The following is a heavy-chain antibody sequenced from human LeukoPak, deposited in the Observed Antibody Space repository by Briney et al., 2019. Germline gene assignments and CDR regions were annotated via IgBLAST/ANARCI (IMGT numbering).Heavy chain of an antibody. D-gene: IGHD2-2*01. CDR1: GYNFASYW. V-gene: IGHV5-51*01. Sequence: GESLKISCKGSGYNFASYWIGWVRQMPGKGLEWMGIIYPGDPDVRYSPSFQGQVTISADKSISTAYLQWRSLKASDTAMYYCARRDGYCSSTSCYADYYYGMDVWGQGTTVTVSS. CDR2: IYPGDPDV. J-gene: IGHJ6*02. CDR3: ARRDGYCSSTSCYADYYYGMDV.